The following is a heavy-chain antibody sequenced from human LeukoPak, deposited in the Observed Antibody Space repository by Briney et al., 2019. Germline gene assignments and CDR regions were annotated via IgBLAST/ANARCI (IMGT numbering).Heavy chain of an antibody. J-gene: IGHJ5*02. D-gene: IGHD2-21*02. CDR3: ARDIEAYCGGDCQGPFDL. Sequence: ASVKVSCKASGYTFTGYYMHWVRQAPGQGLEWMGWINPNSGGTNYAQKFQGWVTMTRDTSISTAYMELSRLRSDDTAVYYCARDIEAYCGGDCQGPFDLWGQGTLVTVSS. V-gene: IGHV1-2*04. CDR1: GYTFTGYY. CDR2: INPNSGGT.